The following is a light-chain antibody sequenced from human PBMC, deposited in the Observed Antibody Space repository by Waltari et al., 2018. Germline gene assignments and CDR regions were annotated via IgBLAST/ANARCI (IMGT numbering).Light chain of an antibody. CDR3: LLSCNGVWV. CDR1: TGAVTSGHD. V-gene: IGLV7-46*01. Sequence: QAVVTQEPSLNVSPGGTVTLTCGSSTGAVTSGHDTHWIQQKPGQAPRTVIDETTEKGSGTPVRFSGSLLGGKAALTLSGAQPEDEADYYCLLSCNGVWVFGGGTKLSVL. J-gene: IGLJ3*02. CDR2: ETT.